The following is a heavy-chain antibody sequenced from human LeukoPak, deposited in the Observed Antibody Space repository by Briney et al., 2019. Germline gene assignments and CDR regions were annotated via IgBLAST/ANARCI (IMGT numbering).Heavy chain of an antibody. V-gene: IGHV1-2*02. D-gene: IGHD3-10*01. CDR2: INPNSGGT. J-gene: IGHJ4*02. Sequence: ASVKVSCKASGYTFTGYYMHWVRQAAGQGLEWMGWINPNSGGTNYAQKFQGRVTMTEDTSTDTAYMELSSLRSEDTAVYYCATRSGSGSYLYYFDYWGQGTLVTVSS. CDR1: GYTFTGYY. CDR3: ATRSGSGSYLYYFDY.